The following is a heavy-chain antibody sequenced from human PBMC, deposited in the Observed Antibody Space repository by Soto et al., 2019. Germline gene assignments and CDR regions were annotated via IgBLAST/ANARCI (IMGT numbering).Heavy chain of an antibody. CDR2: IYDSVNT. J-gene: IGHJ4*02. Sequence: LSLTCTVSGDSLSSGGHYWSWIRQHPGKGLEWTGHIYDSVNTYYSPSLRSRVTISADMSKNQFSLNLRSVTAADTAVYYCARVDHRGYFAILTDYWGQGTLVTVSS. CDR1: GDSLSSGGHY. CDR3: ARVDHRGYFAILTDY. D-gene: IGHD3-9*01. V-gene: IGHV4-31*03.